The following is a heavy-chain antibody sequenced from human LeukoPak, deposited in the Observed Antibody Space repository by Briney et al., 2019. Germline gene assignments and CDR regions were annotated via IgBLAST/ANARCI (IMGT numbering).Heavy chain of an antibody. CDR3: AKVSCGGDCYPEYYFDY. J-gene: IGHJ4*02. CDR1: GFTFSSYA. Sequence: GGSLRLSCAASGFTFSSYAMNWVRQAPGKGLEWVSGISGSGGSTYYADSVKGRFTISRDKSKTMLYLQMNSLRAEDTAVYYCAKVSCGGDCYPEYYFDYWGQGTLVTVSS. V-gene: IGHV3-23*01. CDR2: ISGSGGST. D-gene: IGHD2-21*02.